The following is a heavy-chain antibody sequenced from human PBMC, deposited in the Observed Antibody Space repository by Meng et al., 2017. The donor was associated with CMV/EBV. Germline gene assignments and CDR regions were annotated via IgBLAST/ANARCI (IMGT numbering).Heavy chain of an antibody. J-gene: IGHJ6*02. CDR1: GGSFSGHY. Sequence: GSLRLSCAVYGGSFSGHYWSWIRQPPGKGLEWIGEINHSGSTNYNPSLKSRVTISVDTSKNQFSLKLSSVTAADTAVYYCARGLGRKPHYYYYYGMDVWGQGTTVTVSS. V-gene: IGHV4-34*01. CDR3: ARGLGRKPHYYYYYGMDV. D-gene: IGHD1-14*01. CDR2: INHSGST.